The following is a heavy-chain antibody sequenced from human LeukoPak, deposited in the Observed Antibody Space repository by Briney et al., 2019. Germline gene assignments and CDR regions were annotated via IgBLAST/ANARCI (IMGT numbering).Heavy chain of an antibody. V-gene: IGHV1-8*01. D-gene: IGHD3-16*02. Sequence: GASVKVSCKASGYTFTSYDINWVRQATAQGLEWMGWINHNSGKTGHDQKFQGRVTMTRNPSISTSYMQLSSLRSDDTAVYYCARVMITFGGVIVPLDYWGQGTLVTVSS. CDR2: INHNSGKT. CDR1: GYTFTSYD. J-gene: IGHJ4*02. CDR3: ARVMITFGGVIVPLDY.